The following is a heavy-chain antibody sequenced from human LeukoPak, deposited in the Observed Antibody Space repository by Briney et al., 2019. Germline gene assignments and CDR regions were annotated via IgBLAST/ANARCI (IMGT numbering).Heavy chain of an antibody. CDR1: GFTFSSYG. CDR2: ISYDGSNK. D-gene: IGHD3-22*01. V-gene: IGHV3-30*18. Sequence: GGSLRLSCAASGFTFSSYGMHWVRQAPGKGLEWVAVISYDGSNKYYADSVKGRFTISRDNSKNTLYPQMNSLRAEDTAVYYCAKRSITTYYYGMDVWGQGTTVTVSS. CDR3: AKRSITTYYYGMDV. J-gene: IGHJ6*02.